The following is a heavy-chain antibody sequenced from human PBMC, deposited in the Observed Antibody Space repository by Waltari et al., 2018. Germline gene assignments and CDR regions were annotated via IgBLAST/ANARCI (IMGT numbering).Heavy chain of an antibody. Sequence: EVQLLDSGGGLVQPGGSLRLSCAASGFTFSNFAMTWVRQAPGKGLEWVSVFSDSGRETYYAESVKGRFTVSRDNSKNTLYLQMNSLRAEDTAVYQCAKDSPFGDDWGQGTLVTVSS. CDR1: GFTFSNFA. D-gene: IGHD3-10*01. CDR2: FSDSGRET. J-gene: IGHJ4*02. V-gene: IGHV3-23*01. CDR3: AKDSPFGDD.